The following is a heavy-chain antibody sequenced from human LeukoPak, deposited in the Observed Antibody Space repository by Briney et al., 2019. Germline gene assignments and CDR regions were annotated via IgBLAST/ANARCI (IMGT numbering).Heavy chain of an antibody. Sequence: SETLSLTCTVSGGSISSYYWSWIRQPAGKGLEWIGRIYTSGSTNYNPSLKSRVTMSVDTSKNQFSLKLSSVTAADTAVYYCAREVHYYYDSSGYYYDAFDIWGQGTMVTVSS. J-gene: IGHJ3*02. V-gene: IGHV4-4*07. CDR1: GGSISSYY. D-gene: IGHD3-22*01. CDR3: AREVHYYYDSSGYYYDAFDI. CDR2: IYTSGST.